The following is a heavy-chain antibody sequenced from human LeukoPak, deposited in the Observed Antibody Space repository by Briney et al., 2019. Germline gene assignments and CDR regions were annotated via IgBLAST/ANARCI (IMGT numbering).Heavy chain of an antibody. Sequence: TSETLSLTCDVSGGSCDDYYCSWIRQPPGKGLEWIGEIHPHGIFYYNSSLMSRVTISIDTSKGQFSLRLTSVTAADTAFYYCARGRDRSKAGDHWSQGSLVTVSS. D-gene: IGHD5-24*01. J-gene: IGHJ4*02. CDR1: GGSCDDYY. CDR2: IHPHGIF. CDR3: ARGRDRSKAGDH. V-gene: IGHV4-34*01.